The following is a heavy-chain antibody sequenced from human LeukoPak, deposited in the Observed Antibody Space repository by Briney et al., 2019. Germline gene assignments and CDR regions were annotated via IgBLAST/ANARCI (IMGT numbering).Heavy chain of an antibody. Sequence: ASVKVSCKASAYTFTSYAMQWVRQAPGQRLEWMGWINAGNGNTKYSQKFQGRVTITRDTSASTAYMELSSLRSEDTAVYYCARGARAGDYYDSSGYSPLDYWGQGTLVTVSS. CDR2: INAGNGNT. V-gene: IGHV1-3*01. J-gene: IGHJ4*02. D-gene: IGHD3-22*01. CDR3: ARGARAGDYYDSSGYSPLDY. CDR1: AYTFTSYA.